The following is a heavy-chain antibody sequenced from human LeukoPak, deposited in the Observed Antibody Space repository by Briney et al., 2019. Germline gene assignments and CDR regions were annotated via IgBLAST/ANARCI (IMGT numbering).Heavy chain of an antibody. Sequence: SQTLSLTCTVSGGSISSGSYYWSWIRQPAGKGLEWIGRVYTSGSTNYNPSLKSRVTISVDTSKNQFSLKLSSVTAADTAVYYCARENYDFWSGYYFSPWGQGTLVTVSS. J-gene: IGHJ5*02. CDR3: ARENYDFWSGYYFSP. V-gene: IGHV4-61*02. CDR1: GGSISSGSYY. D-gene: IGHD3-3*01. CDR2: VYTSGST.